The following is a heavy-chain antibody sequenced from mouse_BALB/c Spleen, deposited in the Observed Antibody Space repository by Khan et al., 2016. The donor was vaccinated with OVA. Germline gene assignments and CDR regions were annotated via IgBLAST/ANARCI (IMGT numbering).Heavy chain of an antibody. V-gene: IGHV3-2*02. J-gene: IGHJ3*01. CDR3: SRGVRLTY. D-gene: IGHD2-14*01. CDR2: TNYSGST. CDR1: GYSITSDSA. Sequence: VQLKESGPGLVTPSQSLSLTCTVTGYSITSDSAWNWIRQFPGNKLEWLGYTNYSGSTNYNPSLQSRISITRDTSKNQFFLQLNSETTEDTATYFCSRGVRLTYWGQGTLVTVSA.